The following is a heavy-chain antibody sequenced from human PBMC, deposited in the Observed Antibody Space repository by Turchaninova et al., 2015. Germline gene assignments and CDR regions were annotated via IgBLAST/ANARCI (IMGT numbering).Heavy chain of an antibody. J-gene: IGHJ4*02. V-gene: IGHV4-34*01. D-gene: IGHD7-27*01. Sequence: QVQLQQWGAGLLTPSETLSLTCAVYGGSFSGYYWSWIRQPPGKGMEWMGEINHSGSTNYNPSLKSRVTIEGYTSKNHFTLKLSSVTAADTSVYCWARVGDWGSLYWGQGTLVTVSS. CDR1: GGSFSGYY. CDR3: ARVGDWGSLY. CDR2: INHSGST.